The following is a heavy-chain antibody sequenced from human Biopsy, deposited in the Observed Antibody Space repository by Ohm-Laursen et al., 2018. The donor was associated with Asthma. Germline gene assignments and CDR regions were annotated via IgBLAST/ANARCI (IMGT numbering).Heavy chain of an antibody. CDR1: GYTFNSAG. V-gene: IGHV1-18*01. CDR3: ARAVDYSHYYGIDV. J-gene: IGHJ6*02. CDR2: ISVYNGNT. Sequence: GASVKVSCKASGYTFNSAGITWVRQAPGQGLEWMGRISVYNGNTKVAQKLQDRVTMITDTSTSTAYMELRSLRSDDTAAYFCARAVDYSHYYGIDVWGQGTTVTVS. D-gene: IGHD3-10*01.